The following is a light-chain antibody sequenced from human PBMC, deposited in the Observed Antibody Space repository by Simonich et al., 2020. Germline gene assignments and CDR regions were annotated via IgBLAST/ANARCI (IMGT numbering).Light chain of an antibody. CDR2: AAS. CDR1: QGISNS. J-gene: IGKJ1*01. Sequence: DIQMTQSPSSLSASVGDRVTITCRASQGISNSLAWYQQKTGKAPKLLLYAASRLESGVPSRFSGSGSGTDYTLTISSLQPEDFATYYCQQYNSYWTFGQGTKVEIK. V-gene: IGKV1-NL1*01. CDR3: QQYNSYWT.